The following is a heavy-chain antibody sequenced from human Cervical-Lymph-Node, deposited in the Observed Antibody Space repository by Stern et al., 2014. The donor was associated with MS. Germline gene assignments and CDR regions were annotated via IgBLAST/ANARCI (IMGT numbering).Heavy chain of an antibody. CDR1: GFSLSNARMG. CDR3: ARIRGSGWFLHWFDP. J-gene: IGHJ5*02. V-gene: IGHV2-26*01. CDR2: IFSNDEK. D-gene: IGHD6-19*01. Sequence: ESGPVLVKPTETLTLTCTVSGFSLSNARMGVSWIRQPPGKALEXLAHIFSNDEKSYSTSLKSRLTISKDTSKSQVVLTMTNMDPVDTATYYCARIRGSGWFLHWFDPWGQGTLVTVSS.